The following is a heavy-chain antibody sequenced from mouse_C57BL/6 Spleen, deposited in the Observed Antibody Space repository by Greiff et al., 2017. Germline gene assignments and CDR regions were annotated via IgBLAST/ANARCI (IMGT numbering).Heavy chain of an antibody. CDR3: ARGDYGNWFAY. CDR1: GYTFTSYW. CDR2: IDPSDSYT. D-gene: IGHD2-1*01. Sequence: QVQLQQPGAELVMPGASVKLSCKASGYTFTSYWMHWVKQRPGQGLEWIGEIDPSDSYTNYNQKFKGKSTLTGDKSSSTAYMQLSSLTSEDSAVYYCARGDYGNWFAYWGQGTLVTVSA. J-gene: IGHJ3*01. V-gene: IGHV1-69*01.